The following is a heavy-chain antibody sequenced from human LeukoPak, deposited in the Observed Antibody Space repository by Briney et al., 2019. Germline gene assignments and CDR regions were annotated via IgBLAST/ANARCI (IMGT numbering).Heavy chain of an antibody. CDR1: GYTFTGYY. V-gene: IGHV1-2*02. J-gene: IGHJ4*02. Sequence: GASVKVSCTASGYTFTGYYIHWVRQAPGQGLEWMGWINPNSGGTNYAQKFQGRVTMTRDTSISTAYMGLSRLRSDDTAVYYCARGDAPTYYSDRSGYSVGDYWGQGALVTVSS. D-gene: IGHD3-22*01. CDR3: ARGDAPTYYSDRSGYSVGDY. CDR2: INPNSGGT.